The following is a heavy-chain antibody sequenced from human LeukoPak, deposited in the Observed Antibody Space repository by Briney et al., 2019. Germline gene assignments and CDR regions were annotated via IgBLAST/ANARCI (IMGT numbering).Heavy chain of an antibody. CDR1: GGSISSYY. Sequence: SETLSLTCTVSGGSISSYYWSWIRQPPGKGLEWIGYIYYSGSTNYNPSLKSRVTISVDTSKNQFSLKLSSVTAADTAVYYCARGRGYSGYDPNYYYYYMDVWGKGTTVTISS. V-gene: IGHV4-59*01. J-gene: IGHJ6*03. CDR3: ARGRGYSGYDPNYYYYYMDV. CDR2: IYYSGST. D-gene: IGHD5-12*01.